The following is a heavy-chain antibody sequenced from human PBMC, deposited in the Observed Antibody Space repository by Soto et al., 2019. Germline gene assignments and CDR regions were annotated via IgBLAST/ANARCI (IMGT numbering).Heavy chain of an antibody. D-gene: IGHD2-2*01. CDR1: GFTFSSYA. J-gene: IGHJ4*02. Sequence: LRLSCAASGFTFSSYAMSWVRQAPGKGLEWVSAISGSGGSTYYADSVKGRFTISRDNSKNTLYLQMNSLRAEDTAVYYCAKDPLFCSSTSCDFDYWGQGTLVTVSS. CDR3: AKDPLFCSSTSCDFDY. V-gene: IGHV3-23*01. CDR2: ISGSGGST.